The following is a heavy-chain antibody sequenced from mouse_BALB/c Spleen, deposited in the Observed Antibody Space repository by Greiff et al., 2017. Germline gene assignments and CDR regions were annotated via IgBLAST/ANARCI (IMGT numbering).Heavy chain of an antibody. CDR3: AITYYYGSSSYYFDY. D-gene: IGHD1-1*01. CDR1: GYTFTDYN. V-gene: IGHV1S29*02. CDR2: IYPYNGGT. Sequence: EVKLVESGPELVKPGASVKISCKASGYTFTDYNMHWVKQSHGKSLEWIGYIYPYNGGTGYNQKFKSKATLTVDNSSSTAYMELRSLTSEDSAVYYCAITYYYGSSSYYFDYWGQGTTLTVSS. J-gene: IGHJ2*01.